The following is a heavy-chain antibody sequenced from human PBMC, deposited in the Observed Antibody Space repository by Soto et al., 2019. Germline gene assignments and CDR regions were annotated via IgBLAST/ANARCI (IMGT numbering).Heavy chain of an antibody. CDR3: AKTYDITWYNLDY. CDR2: ISYSGGST. CDR1: GFTFNNYD. J-gene: IGHJ4*02. D-gene: IGHD1-20*01. Sequence: PGGSLRLSCAASGFTFNNYDMNWVRQAPGKGLEWVSVISYSGGSTYYADSVKGRFTISRDNSKNTLYLQMNSLRVEDTALYYCAKTYDITWYNLDYWGQGTLVTVSS. V-gene: IGHV3-23*01.